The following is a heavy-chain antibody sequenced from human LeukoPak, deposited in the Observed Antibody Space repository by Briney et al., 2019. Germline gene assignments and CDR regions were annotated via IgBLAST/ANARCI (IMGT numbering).Heavy chain of an antibody. CDR3: AKTRRTTMVRGAKGWFDP. Sequence: WGSLRLSCAASGFTFSSYAMSWVRQAPGKGLEWVSAISGSGGSTYYADSVKGRFTISRDNSKNTLYLQMNSLRAEDTAVYYCAKTRRTTMVRGAKGWFDPWGQGTLVTVSS. V-gene: IGHV3-23*01. D-gene: IGHD3-10*01. J-gene: IGHJ5*02. CDR2: ISGSGGST. CDR1: GFTFSSYA.